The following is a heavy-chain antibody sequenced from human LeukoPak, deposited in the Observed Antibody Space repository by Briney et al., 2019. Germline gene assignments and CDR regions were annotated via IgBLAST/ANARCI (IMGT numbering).Heavy chain of an antibody. J-gene: IGHJ4*02. CDR2: IYYSGST. D-gene: IGHD6-13*01. CDR3: ARVLPGSHSSSWYYFDY. CDR1: GGSISRYY. Sequence: SETLSLTCTVSGGSISRYYWSWIRQPPGKGLEWIGYIYYSGSTNYNPSLKSRVTISVDTSKNQFSLKLSSVTAADTAVYYCARVLPGSHSSSWYYFDYWGQGTLVTVSS. V-gene: IGHV4-59*01.